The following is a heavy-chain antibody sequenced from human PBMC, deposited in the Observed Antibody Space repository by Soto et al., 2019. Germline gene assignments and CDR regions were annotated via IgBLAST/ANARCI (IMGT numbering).Heavy chain of an antibody. CDR3: AKDLASPARIAAAGTEGY. V-gene: IGHV3-23*01. J-gene: IGHJ4*02. D-gene: IGHD6-13*01. Sequence: GGSLRLSCAASGFTFSSYAMSWVRQAPGKGLEWVSAISGSGGSTYYADSVKGRFTISRDNSKNTLYLQMNSLRAEDTAVYYCAKDLASPARIAAAGTEGYWGQGTLVTVSS. CDR2: ISGSGGST. CDR1: GFTFSSYA.